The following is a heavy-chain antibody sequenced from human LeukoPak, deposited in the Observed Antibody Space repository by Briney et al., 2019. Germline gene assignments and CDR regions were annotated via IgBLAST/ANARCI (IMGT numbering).Heavy chain of an antibody. CDR3: AKDTHMTTVTPYFDY. Sequence: GGSLRLSCAASGFTFSRYAMSWVRQAPGKGLEWVSAISGSGGSTYYADSVKGRLTISRDNSKNTLYLQMNSLRAEDTAVYYCAKDTHMTTVTPYFDYWGQGTLVTVSS. J-gene: IGHJ4*02. CDR1: GFTFSRYA. V-gene: IGHV3-23*01. CDR2: ISGSGGST. D-gene: IGHD4-17*01.